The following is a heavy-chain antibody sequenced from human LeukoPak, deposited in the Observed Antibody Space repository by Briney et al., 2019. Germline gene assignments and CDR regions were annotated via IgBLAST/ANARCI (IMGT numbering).Heavy chain of an antibody. CDR2: INPSGGST. CDR3: ARGAVAGTGYYDSSGYYSGYFDY. V-gene: IGHV1-46*01. J-gene: IGHJ4*02. Sequence: ASVKVSCEASGYTFTSYYMHWVRQAPGQGLEWMGIINPSGGSTSYAQKFQGRVTMTRDMSTSTVYMELSSLRSEDTAVYYCARGAVAGTGYYDSSGYYSGYFDYWGQGTLVTVSS. CDR1: GYTFTSYY. D-gene: IGHD3-22*01.